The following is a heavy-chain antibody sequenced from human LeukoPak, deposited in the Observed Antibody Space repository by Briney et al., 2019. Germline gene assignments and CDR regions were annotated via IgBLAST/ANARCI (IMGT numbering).Heavy chain of an antibody. J-gene: IGHJ4*02. CDR1: GYSFTSYW. V-gene: IGHV5-51*01. D-gene: IGHD5-18*01. CDR2: IYPGYSDT. CDR3: ARLRVSYPDWPLDY. Sequence: GEYLKISCKGSGYSFTSYWIGWVRQMPGKGLEWMGIIYPGYSDTSYSPSFQGQVTISPEKSIRTAFLQWSSLKASDTAMYYCARLRVSYPDWPLDYWGQGTLVTVSS.